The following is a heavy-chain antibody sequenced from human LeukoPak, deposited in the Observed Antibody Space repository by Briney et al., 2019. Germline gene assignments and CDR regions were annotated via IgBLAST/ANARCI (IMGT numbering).Heavy chain of an antibody. CDR1: GFTVSSNY. CDR3: ARDSGLWLGTPANFDY. D-gene: IGHD5-18*01. J-gene: IGHJ4*02. Sequence: GGSLRPSCAASGFTVSSNYMSWVRQAPGKGLEWVSVIYSGGSTYYADSVKGRFTISRDNSKNTLYLQMNSLRAEDTAVYYCARDSGLWLGTPANFDYWGQGTLVTVSS. CDR2: IYSGGST. V-gene: IGHV3-53*01.